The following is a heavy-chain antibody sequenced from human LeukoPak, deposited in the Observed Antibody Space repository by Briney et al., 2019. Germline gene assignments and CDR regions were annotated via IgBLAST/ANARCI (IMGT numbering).Heavy chain of an antibody. V-gene: IGHV1-18*01. CDR2: ISAYNGNT. J-gene: IGHJ6*03. CDR3: ARENSADYYYYYMDV. D-gene: IGHD1/OR15-1a*01. Sequence: GASVTVSCKASGYTFTSYGISWVRQAPGQGLEWMGWISAYNGNTNYAQKLQGRVTMTTETSTSTAYMELRSLRSDDTAVYYCARENSADYYYYYMDVWGKGTTVIVSS. CDR1: GYTFTSYG.